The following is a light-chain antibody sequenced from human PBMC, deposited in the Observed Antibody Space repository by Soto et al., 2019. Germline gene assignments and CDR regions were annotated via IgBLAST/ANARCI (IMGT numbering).Light chain of an antibody. Sequence: DVVMTQSPLSLPVTLGQPASISCRSSQSLVSSDGNTYLNWFQQRPGQSPRRLMYKLSNRDSGVPDRFSGSGSGTDFTLQISSVEAEDVGVYYCMQGTHWPITFGGGTKVEIK. J-gene: IGKJ4*01. V-gene: IGKV2-30*01. CDR1: QSLVSSDGNTY. CDR3: MQGTHWPIT. CDR2: KLS.